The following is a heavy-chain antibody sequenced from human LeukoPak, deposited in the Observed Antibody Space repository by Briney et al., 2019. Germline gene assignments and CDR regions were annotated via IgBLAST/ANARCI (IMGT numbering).Heavy chain of an antibody. CDR2: IWYDGSNK. D-gene: IGHD3-10*01. Sequence: GGSLRLSCAASGFTFSSYGMHWVRQAPGKGLEWVAVIWYDGSNKYYADSVKGRFTISRDNSKNTLYLQMNSLRAEDTAVYYCAREWVRMNPAFGSGTYGMDVWGQGTTVTVSS. V-gene: IGHV3-33*01. CDR1: GFTFSSYG. CDR3: AREWVRMNPAFGSGTYGMDV. J-gene: IGHJ6*02.